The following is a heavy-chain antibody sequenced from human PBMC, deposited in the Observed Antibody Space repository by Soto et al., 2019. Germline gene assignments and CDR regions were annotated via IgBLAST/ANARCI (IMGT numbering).Heavy chain of an antibody. V-gene: IGHV3-23*01. CDR3: SRWSVYADL. CDR1: GFTVSGQS. CDR2: ISATEGIT. D-gene: IGHD2-2*01. J-gene: IGHJ4*02. Sequence: EVQLLQSGGGLVQPGGSLRLSCAASGFTVSGQSMTWVRQAPGKGLEWISGISATEGITFYADSVRGRFTISRDKYNNTIYLQMSRLTFEDTATFYCSRWSVYADLWAQGTLVTVSA.